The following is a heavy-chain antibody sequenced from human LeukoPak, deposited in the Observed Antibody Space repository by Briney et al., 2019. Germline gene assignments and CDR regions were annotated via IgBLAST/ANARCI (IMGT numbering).Heavy chain of an antibody. V-gene: IGHV4-30-2*01. D-gene: IGHD4-17*01. J-gene: IGHJ4*02. CDR3: ARVDYGDYSKDFDY. CDR2: INHSGST. CDR1: GGSISSGGYS. Sequence: SQTLSLTCAVSGGSISSGGYSWSWIRQPPGKGLEWIGEINHSGSTNYNPSLKSRVTMSVDTSKNQFSLKLSSVTAADTAVYYCARVDYGDYSKDFDYWGQGTLVTVSS.